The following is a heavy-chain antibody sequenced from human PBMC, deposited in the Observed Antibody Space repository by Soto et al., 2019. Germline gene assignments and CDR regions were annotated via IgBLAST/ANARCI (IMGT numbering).Heavy chain of an antibody. Sequence: QVKLVESGGGVVQPGRSLRRSCAASGFTFSNYAMHWVRQAPGQGLEWVAVIWYDGSEKYYADSVKGRFTISRDNSKHTLYLQMNSLRAEDTAVYYCASSYCSGGIFFVFDFWGQGSMVTVS. J-gene: IGHJ4*02. V-gene: IGHV3-33*01. CDR3: ASSYCSGGIFFVFDF. D-gene: IGHD2-15*01. CDR2: IWYDGSEK. CDR1: GFTFSNYA.